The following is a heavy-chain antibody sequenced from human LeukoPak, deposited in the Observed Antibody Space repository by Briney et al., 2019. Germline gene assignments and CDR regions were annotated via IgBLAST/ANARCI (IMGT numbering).Heavy chain of an antibody. Sequence: PGGSLRLSCAASGFTFSSYGMHWVRQGPGEGLEWVAVISYDGSNKYYADSVKGRFTISRDNSKNTLYVQMNSLRGEDTAVYYCARAGIAVDYRGFDYWGQGTLVTVSS. CDR2: ISYDGSNK. V-gene: IGHV3-30*03. CDR3: ARAGIAVDYRGFDY. J-gene: IGHJ4*02. CDR1: GFTFSSYG. D-gene: IGHD6-19*01.